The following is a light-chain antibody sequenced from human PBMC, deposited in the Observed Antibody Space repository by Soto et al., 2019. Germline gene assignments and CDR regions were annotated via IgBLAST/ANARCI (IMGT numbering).Light chain of an antibody. V-gene: IGKV1-12*01. CDR1: QGVGGW. CDR3: QQTHSLPLS. CDR2: ATS. Sequence: IQMTQSPSSGSASVGDRVTLTCRASQGVGGWLAWYQQKPGKVPKLLIYATSSLHSGVPSRFSGSGSGTDFTLSISSLQPEDFATYYCQQTHSLPLSFGPGTKVDIK. J-gene: IGKJ3*01.